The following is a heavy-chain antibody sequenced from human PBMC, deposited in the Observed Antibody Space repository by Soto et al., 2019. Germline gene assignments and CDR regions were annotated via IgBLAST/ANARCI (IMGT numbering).Heavy chain of an antibody. D-gene: IGHD3-10*01. Sequence: QVQLQQWGAGLLKPSETLSLTCAVYGGSLSGYQWSWIRQTPGKGLEWNGEINDSGNINYNPSLKSRVPILLDTPRKQISLKLSAVTAADSAVYYCARGLILWFGELSRRGGYYYYMDVWGKGTTVAVSS. CDR1: GGSLSGYQ. CDR2: INDSGNI. J-gene: IGHJ6*03. CDR3: ARGLILWFGELSRRGGYYYYMDV. V-gene: IGHV4-34*01.